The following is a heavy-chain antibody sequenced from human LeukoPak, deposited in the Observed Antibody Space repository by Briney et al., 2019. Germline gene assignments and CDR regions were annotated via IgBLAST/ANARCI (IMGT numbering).Heavy chain of an antibody. CDR3: AKDSPDVDTAMVSPFDY. D-gene: IGHD5-18*01. V-gene: IGHV3-23*01. CDR2: ISGSGGST. J-gene: IGHJ4*02. Sequence: SGGSLRLSCAASGFTFSSYAMSWVRRAPGKGLEWVSAISGSGGSTYYADSVKGRFTISRDNSKNTLYLQMNSLRAEDTAVYYCAKDSPDVDTAMVSPFDYWGQGALVTVSS. CDR1: GFTFSSYA.